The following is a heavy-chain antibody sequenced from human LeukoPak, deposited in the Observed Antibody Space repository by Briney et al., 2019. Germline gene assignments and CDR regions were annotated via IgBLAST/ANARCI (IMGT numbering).Heavy chain of an antibody. J-gene: IGHJ4*02. V-gene: IGHV4-34*01. CDR1: GGSFSGYY. CDR2: INHSGST. D-gene: IGHD6-13*01. CDR3: ARGVAAAGTEVFDY. Sequence: SETLSLTCAVYGGSFSGYYWSWIRQPPGKGLEWIGEINHSGSTNYNPSLKSRVTISVDTSKNQFSLKLSSVTAADTAVYYCARGVAAAGTEVFDYWGQGTLVTVSS.